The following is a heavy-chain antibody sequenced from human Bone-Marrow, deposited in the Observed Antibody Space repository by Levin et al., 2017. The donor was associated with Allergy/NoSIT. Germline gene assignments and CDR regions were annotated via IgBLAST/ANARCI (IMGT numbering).Heavy chain of an antibody. CDR3: ARAGDSSGFYLGHWFDP. J-gene: IGHJ5*02. Sequence: SETLSLSCSVSGDSMRSDTYYWTWIRQHPGKGLEWVGYIFYRGNTYYNPSLESRVTLSVDTSRNQFSLKLTSVTAADTGIYFCARAGDSSGFYLGHWFDPWGQGTLVTVSS. V-gene: IGHV4-31*02. CDR1: GDSMRSDTYY. CDR2: IFYRGNT. D-gene: IGHD3-22*01.